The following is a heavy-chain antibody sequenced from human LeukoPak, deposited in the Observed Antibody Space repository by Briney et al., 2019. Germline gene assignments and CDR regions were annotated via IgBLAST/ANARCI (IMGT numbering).Heavy chain of an antibody. CDR2: ISYDGSNK. V-gene: IGHV3-30-3*01. J-gene: IGHJ6*02. CDR3: ARPQIAGIPDYGVDV. Sequence: GGSLRLPCAVSGFTYWRYAMHWVRQAPGKGLEWVELISYDGSNKYYADSVKRRFTISRDNSKNQRYLQMNTLSAKDTAVYCCARPQIAGIPDYGVDVWGQGTTVAVSS. D-gene: IGHD2-2*02. CDR1: GFTYWRYA.